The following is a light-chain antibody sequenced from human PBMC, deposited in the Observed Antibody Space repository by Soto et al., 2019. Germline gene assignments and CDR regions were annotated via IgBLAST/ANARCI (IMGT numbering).Light chain of an antibody. Sequence: EIVLTQSPGTLSLSPGERATLSCRASQSVASSYLAWYQQKPGQAPRFLMYGASSRATGVPDRFSGSGSGTDFTLIISRLEPEDFAVYYCHNFANSLWTFGQGTKVEI. CDR1: QSVASSY. CDR3: HNFANSLWT. V-gene: IGKV3-20*01. J-gene: IGKJ1*01. CDR2: GAS.